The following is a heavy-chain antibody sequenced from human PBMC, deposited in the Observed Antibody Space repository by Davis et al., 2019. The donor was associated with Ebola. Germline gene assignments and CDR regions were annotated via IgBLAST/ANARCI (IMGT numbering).Heavy chain of an antibody. J-gene: IGHJ5*02. Sequence: GESLKISCAASGFTFSDYYMSWIRQAPGKGLEWVSYISSSSSYTNYADSVKGRFTISRDNAKNSLYLQMNSLRAEDTAVYYCARGGILWGNWFDPWGQGTLVTVSS. CDR2: ISSSSSYT. D-gene: IGHD3-10*01. CDR1: GFTFSDYY. CDR3: ARGGILWGNWFDP. V-gene: IGHV3-11*06.